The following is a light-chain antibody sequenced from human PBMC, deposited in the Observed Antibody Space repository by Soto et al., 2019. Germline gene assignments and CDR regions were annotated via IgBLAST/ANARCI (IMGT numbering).Light chain of an antibody. CDR3: QQYNTWPRAT. CDR1: QSVSSY. CDR2: GAS. J-gene: IGKJ4*01. V-gene: IGKV3D-15*01. Sequence: EVVLTQSPFTLSVSPGDRATLSCRASQSVSSYLAWYQQKPGQAPRLLMFGASSRATGFPARFSGSGSGTEFTLTISSLESEDFGVYYCQQYNTWPRATFGRGTQVDIK.